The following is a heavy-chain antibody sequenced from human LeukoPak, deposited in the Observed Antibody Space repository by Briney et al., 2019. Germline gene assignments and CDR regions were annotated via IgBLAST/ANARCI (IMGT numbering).Heavy chain of an antibody. CDR3: AKDRAISYRSNYYFDY. V-gene: IGHV3-23*01. D-gene: IGHD1-26*01. CDR1: GFTFSSYA. Sequence: GGSLRLSCAASGFTFSSYAMSWVRQAPGKGLEWVSAISGSGGSTYYADSVKGRFTISRDNSKNTLYLQMNSLRAEDTAVYYCAKDRAISYRSNYYFDYWGQGTLVTVSS. J-gene: IGHJ4*02. CDR2: ISGSGGST.